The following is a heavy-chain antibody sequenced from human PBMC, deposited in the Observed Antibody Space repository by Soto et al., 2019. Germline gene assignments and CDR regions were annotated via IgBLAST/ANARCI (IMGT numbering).Heavy chain of an antibody. CDR2: INPSGGST. CDR3: ARSPTDFTSYVLRFLPDY. CDR1: GYTFTSYY. D-gene: IGHD3-3*01. V-gene: IGHV1-46*03. Sequence: QVQLVQSGAEVKKPGASVKVSCKASGYTFTSYYMHWVRQAPGQGLEWMGIINPSGGSTSYAQKFQGRVTMTRDTSTSTVYMELSSLRSEDTAVYYCARSPTDFTSYVLRFLPDYWGQGTLVTVSS. J-gene: IGHJ4*02.